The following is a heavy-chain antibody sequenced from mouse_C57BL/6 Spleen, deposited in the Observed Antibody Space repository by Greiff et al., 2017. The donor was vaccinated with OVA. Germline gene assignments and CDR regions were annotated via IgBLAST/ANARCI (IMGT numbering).Heavy chain of an antibody. D-gene: IGHD3-2*02. Sequence: VQLKESGPGLVKPSQSLSLTCSVTGYSITSGYYWNWIRQFPGNKLEWMGYISYDGSNNYNPSLKNRISITRDTSKNQFFLKLNSVTTEDTATYYCARELRLRGFAYWGQGTLVTVSA. J-gene: IGHJ3*01. CDR1: GYSITSGYY. CDR2: ISYDGSN. V-gene: IGHV3-6*01. CDR3: ARELRLRGFAY.